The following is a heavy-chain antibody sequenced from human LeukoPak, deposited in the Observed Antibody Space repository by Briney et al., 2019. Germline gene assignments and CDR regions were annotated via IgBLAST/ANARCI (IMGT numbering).Heavy chain of an antibody. V-gene: IGHV4-39*07. J-gene: IGHJ5*02. CDR1: GGSISSSSYY. CDR2: IYSSGST. D-gene: IGHD3-10*01. Sequence: SETLSLTCTVSGGSISSSSYYWGWIRQPPGKGLEWIGSIYSSGSTYYNPSLKSRVTISVDTSKKQFSLKLRSVTAADTAVYSCARGGYYGSGNDFRFDPWGQGTLVTVSS. CDR3: ARGGYYGSGNDFRFDP.